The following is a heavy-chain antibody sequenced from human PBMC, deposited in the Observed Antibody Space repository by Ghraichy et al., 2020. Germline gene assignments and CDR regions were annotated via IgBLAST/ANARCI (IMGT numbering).Heavy chain of an antibody. CDR3: ARGGGWLSDR. CDR1: GFTFKNHW. J-gene: IGHJ5*02. V-gene: IGHV3-7*03. CDR2: IKQDGSET. D-gene: IGHD6-19*01. Sequence: GESLNISCAASGFTFKNHWMNWVRQAPGKALEWVAIIKQDGSETHYVDSVKDRFTISRDNAQNSLYLQMKFLRAEDTAVYYCARGGGWLSDRWGQGTLVTVSS.